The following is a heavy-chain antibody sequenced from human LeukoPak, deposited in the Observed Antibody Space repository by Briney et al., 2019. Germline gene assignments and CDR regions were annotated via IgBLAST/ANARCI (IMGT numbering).Heavy chain of an antibody. Sequence: SETLSLTCTVSGDSMSGGGYYWSWIRQHPGKGLEWIGYIFSTGNTYYNPSLKSRLTISVDTSKNRFSLQLSFVTAADTAVYYCARTRLRGDPFDDWGQGTLVTVSS. CDR2: IFSTGNT. D-gene: IGHD2-21*02. CDR1: GDSMSGGGYY. V-gene: IGHV4-31*03. J-gene: IGHJ4*02. CDR3: ARTRLRGDPFDD.